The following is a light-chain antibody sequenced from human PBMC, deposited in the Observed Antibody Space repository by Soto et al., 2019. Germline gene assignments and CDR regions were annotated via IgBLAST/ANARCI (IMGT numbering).Light chain of an antibody. Sequence: QSALTQPRSVSGSPGQSVTISCTGTSSDVGGYNYVSWYQQHPGKAPKFIIYDVNKRPSGVPDRFSGSKSGTTASLTISGLQADDEADYYCCSYAGSYTMLFGGGTKVTVL. CDR2: DVN. J-gene: IGLJ2*01. CDR1: SSDVGGYNY. V-gene: IGLV2-11*01. CDR3: CSYAGSYTML.